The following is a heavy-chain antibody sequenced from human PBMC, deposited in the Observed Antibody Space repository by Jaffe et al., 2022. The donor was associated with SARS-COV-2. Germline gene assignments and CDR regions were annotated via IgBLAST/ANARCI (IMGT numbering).Heavy chain of an antibody. CDR2: ISYDGSNK. CDR3: AKGATYGDYDVVRYFDY. V-gene: IGHV3-30*18. J-gene: IGHJ4*02. Sequence: QVQLVESGGGVVQPGRSLRLSCAASGFTFSSYGMHWVRQAPGKGLEWVAVISYDGSNKYYADSVKGRFTISRDNSKNTLYLQMNSLRAEDTAVYYCAKGATYGDYDVVRYFDYWGQGTLVTVSS. CDR1: GFTFSSYG. D-gene: IGHD4-17*01.